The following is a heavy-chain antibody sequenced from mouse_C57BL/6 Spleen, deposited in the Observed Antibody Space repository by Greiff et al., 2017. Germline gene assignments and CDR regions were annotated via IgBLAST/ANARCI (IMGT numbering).Heavy chain of an antibody. J-gene: IGHJ4*01. CDR1: GFTFSDYG. CDR2: ISSGSSTI. D-gene: IGHD1-1*01. Sequence: EVQLVESGGGLVKPGGSLKLSCAASGFTFSDYGMHWVRQAPEKGLEWVAYISSGSSTIYYADTVKGRFTISRDNAKNTLFLQMTSLRSEDTAMYYCARDYYGGYYAMDYWGQGTSVTVSS. V-gene: IGHV5-17*01. CDR3: ARDYYGGYYAMDY.